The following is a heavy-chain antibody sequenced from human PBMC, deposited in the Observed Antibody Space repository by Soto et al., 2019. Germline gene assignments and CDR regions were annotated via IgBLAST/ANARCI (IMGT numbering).Heavy chain of an antibody. Sequence: GGSLRLSCEASGFTFSDYHMSWIRQAPGKGLEWVSYIVNKDTYTNYADSVKGRFTISRDNAKNSLYLEMNSLGAEDTAIYYCARLRASSWYMGGYLDYWGLGTLVTVSS. D-gene: IGHD6-13*01. V-gene: IGHV3-11*06. CDR3: ARLRASSWYMGGYLDY. CDR2: IVNKDTYT. J-gene: IGHJ4*02. CDR1: GFTFSDYH.